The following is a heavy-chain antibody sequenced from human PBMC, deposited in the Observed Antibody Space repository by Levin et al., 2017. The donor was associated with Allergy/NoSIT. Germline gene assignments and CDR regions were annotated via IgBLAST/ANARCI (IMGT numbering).Heavy chain of an antibody. J-gene: IGHJ4*02. CDR3: AKRADRSGESYYLDY. Sequence: SCAASGFTFSSSAMTWLRQAPGKGLEWISAISASGGSTYYADFVKGRFTISRDKSKNTLYLQMSSLRAEDTAVYYCAKRADRSGESYYLDYWGQGTLVTVSS. CDR1: GFTFSSSA. V-gene: IGHV3-23*01. D-gene: IGHD6-19*01. CDR2: ISASGGST.